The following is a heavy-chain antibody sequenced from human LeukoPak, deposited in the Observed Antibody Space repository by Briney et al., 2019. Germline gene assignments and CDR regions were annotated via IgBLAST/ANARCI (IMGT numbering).Heavy chain of an antibody. D-gene: IGHD6-13*01. J-gene: IGHJ4*02. CDR3: ARDRRGVAARRGEFDY. CDR2: ISYDGSNK. V-gene: IGHV3-30-3*01. Sequence: PGGSLRLSCAASGFTFSSYAMHWVRQAPGKGLEWVAVISYDGSNKYYADSVKGRFTISRDNSKNTLYLQMNSLRAEDTAVYYCARDRRGVAARRGEFDYWGQGTLVTVSS. CDR1: GFTFSSYA.